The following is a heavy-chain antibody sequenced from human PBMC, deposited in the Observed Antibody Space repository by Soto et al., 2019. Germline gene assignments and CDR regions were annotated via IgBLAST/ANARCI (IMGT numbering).Heavy chain of an antibody. CDR1: GESFSGYF. CDR3: ERGIYSSSSLFDY. V-gene: IGHV4-34*01. D-gene: IGHD6-6*01. J-gene: IGHJ4*02. Sequence: PSETLSLTCAVFGESFSGYFWSWIRQPPGKGLEWIGEISHTGSTNYNPSLKSRVTISVDTSENQFSLKLSSVTAADTAVSYCERGIYSSSSLFDYWGQGTLVTVSS. CDR2: ISHTGST.